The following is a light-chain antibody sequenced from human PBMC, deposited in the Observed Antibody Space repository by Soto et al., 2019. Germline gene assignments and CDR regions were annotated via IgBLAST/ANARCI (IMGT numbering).Light chain of an antibody. Sequence: DIQMTQSPSSLSASVGDRVTITCRASQSISSYLNWYQQKPGKAPKLLIYAASILQGGVPSRFSGSGSGTDFTLTISSLQPEDFATYYCQQSYSTPFTFGPGTKVDIK. CDR3: QQSYSTPFT. CDR2: AAS. J-gene: IGKJ3*01. CDR1: QSISSY. V-gene: IGKV1-39*01.